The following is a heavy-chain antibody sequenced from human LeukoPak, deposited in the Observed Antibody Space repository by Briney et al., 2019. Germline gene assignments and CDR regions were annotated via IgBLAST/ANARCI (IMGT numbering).Heavy chain of an antibody. J-gene: IGHJ4*02. V-gene: IGHV1-18*01. CDR1: GYTFTSYG. CDR2: ISAYNGNT. CDR3: ARVGDYVWGSYRYTDIDY. Sequence: GASVKVSCKASGYTFTSYGISWVRQAPGQGLEWMGWISAYNGNTNYAQKLQGRVTMTTDTSTSTAYMELRSLRSDDTAVYYCARVGDYVWGSYRYTDIDYWGQGTLVTVSS. D-gene: IGHD3-16*02.